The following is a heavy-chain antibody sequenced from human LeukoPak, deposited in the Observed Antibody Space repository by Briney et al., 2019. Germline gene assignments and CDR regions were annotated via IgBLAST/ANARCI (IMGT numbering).Heavy chain of an antibody. CDR2: ISYSGNT. CDR1: GGSFSGYY. V-gene: IGHV4-59*01. Sequence: SETLSLTCAVYGGSFSGYYWSWIRQPPGKGLEWIGFISYSGNTNYNPSLKSRVTISLDTSKNQFSLKLISVTAADTAVYYCGRGIQSFDPWGQGTLVTVSS. CDR3: GRGIQSFDP. J-gene: IGHJ5*02.